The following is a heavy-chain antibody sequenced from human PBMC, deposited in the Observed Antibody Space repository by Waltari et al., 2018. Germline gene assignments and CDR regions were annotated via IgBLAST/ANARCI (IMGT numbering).Heavy chain of an antibody. CDR3: ARHRGAPGPFDY. CDR2: INHSGST. Sequence: LLKPSETLSLTCAVYGGSFSGYYWSWIRQPPGKGLEWIGEINHSGSTNYNPSLKSRVTISVDTSKNQFSLKLSSVTAADTAVYYCARHRGAPGPFDYWGQGTLVTVSS. V-gene: IGHV4-34*01. CDR1: GGSFSGYY. D-gene: IGHD3-10*01. J-gene: IGHJ4*02.